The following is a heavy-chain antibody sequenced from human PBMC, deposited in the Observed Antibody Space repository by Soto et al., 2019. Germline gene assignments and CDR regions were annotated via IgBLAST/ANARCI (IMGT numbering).Heavy chain of an antibody. V-gene: IGHV4-39*01. CDR3: ARRGSSSWYGY. Sequence: QLQLQESGPGLVKPSETLSLTCTVSGGSISSSSYYWGWLRQPPGKGLEWIGSIYYSGSTYYNPSLKSRVTISVDTSKNQFPLKLSSVTAADTAVYYCARRGSSSWYGYWGQGTLVTVSS. J-gene: IGHJ4*02. D-gene: IGHD6-13*01. CDR1: GGSISSSSYY. CDR2: IYYSGST.